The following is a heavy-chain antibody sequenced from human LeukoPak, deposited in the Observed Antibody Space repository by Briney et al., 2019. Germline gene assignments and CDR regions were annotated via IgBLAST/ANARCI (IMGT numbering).Heavy chain of an antibody. J-gene: IGHJ5*02. CDR2: INPDSGGT. CDR3: ATQQQGRFDP. CDR1: GYTFTGYY. D-gene: IGHD6-13*01. V-gene: IGHV1-2*02. Sequence: ASVKVSCKASGYTFTGYYIHWVRQAPGQGLEWMGWINPDSGGTNYAQKFQGRVTMTRDTSISTAYMELSRLRSDDTAVYYCATQQQGRFDPWGQGTLVTVSS.